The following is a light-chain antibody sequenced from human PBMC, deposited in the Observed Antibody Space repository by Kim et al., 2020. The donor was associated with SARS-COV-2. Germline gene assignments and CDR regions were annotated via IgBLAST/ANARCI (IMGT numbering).Light chain of an antibody. CDR1: QSVSSW. CDR3: KQYDRHPYT. Sequence: DIQMTQSPSTLSASVGDRVTITCRASQSVSSWLAWYQQKPGKAPKLLIYKASTLEGGVPSRFSGRGSGTEFTLTINSLQPDDFATYSCKQYDRHPYTFGQGTKLEIK. V-gene: IGKV1-5*03. CDR2: KAS. J-gene: IGKJ2*01.